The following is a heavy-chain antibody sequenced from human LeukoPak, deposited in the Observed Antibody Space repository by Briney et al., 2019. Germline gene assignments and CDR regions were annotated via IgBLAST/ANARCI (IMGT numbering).Heavy chain of an antibody. V-gene: IGHV5-51*01. J-gene: IGHJ4*02. D-gene: IGHD3-22*01. CDR1: GYSFTTYW. CDR3: ARSTDSSGYYDLWDY. Sequence: GESLKISCKGSGYSFTTYWIGWVRQMPGKGLEWMGIIYPGDSDTRYSPSFQGQVTISADKSISTAYLQWSSLKASGTAMYYCARSTDSSGYYDLWDYWGQGTLVTVSS. CDR2: IYPGDSDT.